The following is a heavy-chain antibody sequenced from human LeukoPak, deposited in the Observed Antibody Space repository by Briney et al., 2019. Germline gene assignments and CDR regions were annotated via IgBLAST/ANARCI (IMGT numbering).Heavy chain of an antibody. D-gene: IGHD3-10*01. CDR2: IRSDGSNK. V-gene: IGHV3-30*02. J-gene: IGHJ4*02. CDR1: GFIFSSYG. Sequence: GGSLRLSCAASGFIFSSYGMHWVRQAPGKGLEWVAFIRSDGSNKYYADSVKGRLTISRDNSNNMLYVQMNSLRAEDASVYYCVRDGDWAFGDWGQGTLVTVSS. CDR3: VRDGDWAFGD.